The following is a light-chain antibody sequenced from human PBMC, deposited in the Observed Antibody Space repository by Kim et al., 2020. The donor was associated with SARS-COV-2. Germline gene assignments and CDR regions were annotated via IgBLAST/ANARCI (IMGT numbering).Light chain of an antibody. CDR2: AAA. V-gene: IGKV1-12*01. Sequence: DIQMTQSPSSVSASVGDRVTITCRASQGISTWLAWYQQKPGNAPKLLIYAAANLQPGVPSRFSGSGSGTDFLLTINSLQPEDFATYYCQQANSFPVTFGQGTKVDIK. J-gene: IGKJ1*01. CDR3: QQANSFPVT. CDR1: QGISTW.